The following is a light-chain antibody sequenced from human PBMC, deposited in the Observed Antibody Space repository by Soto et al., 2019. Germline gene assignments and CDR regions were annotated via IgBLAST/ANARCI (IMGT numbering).Light chain of an antibody. CDR2: TNN. V-gene: IGLV1-44*01. CDR1: SSNIGSNP. Sequence: QSVLAQPPSASGTPGQRVTISCSGSSSNIGSNPVNWSRQLPGTAPKLLISTNNQRPSGVPDRFSGSKSGTSASLAISGLQSEDEADYYCPAWDDSLNGWVFGGGTKLTVL. CDR3: PAWDDSLNGWV. J-gene: IGLJ3*02.